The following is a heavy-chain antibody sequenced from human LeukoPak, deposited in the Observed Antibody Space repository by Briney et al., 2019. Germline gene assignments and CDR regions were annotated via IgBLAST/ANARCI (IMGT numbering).Heavy chain of an antibody. CDR2: ISVYNGHT. Sequence: ASVKVSCKASGYTFTSYGISWVRQAPGQGFEWMGWISVYNGHTNYAQKVQGRVTMTTDTSTTTAYMELRSLRSDDTAVYYCARGGAYYGSGSYPYYYYYMDVWGKGTTVTISS. CDR1: GYTFTSYG. J-gene: IGHJ6*03. D-gene: IGHD3-10*01. CDR3: ARGGAYYGSGSYPYYYYYMDV. V-gene: IGHV1-18*01.